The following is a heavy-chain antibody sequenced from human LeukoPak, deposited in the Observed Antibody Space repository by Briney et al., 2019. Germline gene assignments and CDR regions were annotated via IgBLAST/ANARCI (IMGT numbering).Heavy chain of an antibody. CDR3: ARGLYGGSYYFDY. CDR2: KWYDGSNN. CDR1: GFPYSSYR. D-gene: IGHD1-26*01. V-gene: IGHV3-30*12. Sequence: GGPLTLFCAPSGFPYSSYRMHGLPHAPGKAVECVAVKWYDGSNNYYADSVQGRFTISRDNSKNTLYLQMNSVRAEDTAVYYCARGLYGGSYYFDYWGQGTLVTVSS. J-gene: IGHJ4*02.